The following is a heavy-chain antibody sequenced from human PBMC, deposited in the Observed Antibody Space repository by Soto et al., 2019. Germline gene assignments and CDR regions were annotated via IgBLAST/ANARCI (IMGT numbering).Heavy chain of an antibody. Sequence: SETLSLTCTVSGGSISSYYWSWIRQPPGKGLEWIGYIYYSGSTNYNPSLKSRVTISEDTSKNHFSLKLTSVTAADTAVYYCSRFLVVPAGMFAGYYYYMDVWGKGTTVTVSS. CDR2: IYYSGST. D-gene: IGHD2-2*01. CDR1: GGSISSYY. J-gene: IGHJ6*03. V-gene: IGHV4-59*08. CDR3: SRFLVVPAGMFAGYYYYMDV.